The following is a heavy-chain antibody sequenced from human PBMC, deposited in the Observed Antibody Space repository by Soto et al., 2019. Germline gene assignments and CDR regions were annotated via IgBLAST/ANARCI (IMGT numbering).Heavy chain of an antibody. V-gene: IGHV3-23*01. CDR3: SKAQWGGNCNSNIFHVWFDP. CDR2: ISGSGDGT. Sequence: EVQLLESGGGLVQPGGSLRLSCAASGFTFSGYAITLVRQAPGKGLEWVSTISGSGDGTYYAYSVKGRFTISRDNSTNTAYLQMNSLRADDTALYYCSKAQWGGNCNSNIFHVWFDPWGLGTLVTVSS. D-gene: IGHD2-2*03. CDR1: GFTFSGYA. J-gene: IGHJ5*02.